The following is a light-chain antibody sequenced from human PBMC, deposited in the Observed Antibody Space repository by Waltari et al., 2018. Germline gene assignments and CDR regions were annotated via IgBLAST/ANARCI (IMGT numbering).Light chain of an antibody. CDR3: QQYNNWPPLT. CDR2: GAS. J-gene: IGKJ4*01. V-gene: IGKV3D-15*01. CDR1: QSVSSN. Sequence: EIVMTQSPATLSVSPGERATLSCRASQSVSSNLAWYQQKTGQAPRILIYGASTRSTGIPASFSGSGSGTEFTLTISSLQSEDFAVYYCQQYNNWPPLTFGGGTKVEIK.